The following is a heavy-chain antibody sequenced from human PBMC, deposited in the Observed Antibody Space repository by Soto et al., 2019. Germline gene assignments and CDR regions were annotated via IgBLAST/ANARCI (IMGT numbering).Heavy chain of an antibody. D-gene: IGHD3-3*01. J-gene: IGHJ6*02. Sequence: GGSLRLSCAASGFTFSSYDMHWVRQATGKGLEWVSAIGTAGDTYYPGSVKGRFTISRENAKNSLYLQMNSLRSEDTAVYYCARASYDFSSGYYYYYGMDVWGQGTTVTVSS. CDR2: IGTAGDT. V-gene: IGHV3-13*01. CDR3: ARASYDFSSGYYYYYGMDV. CDR1: GFTFSSYD.